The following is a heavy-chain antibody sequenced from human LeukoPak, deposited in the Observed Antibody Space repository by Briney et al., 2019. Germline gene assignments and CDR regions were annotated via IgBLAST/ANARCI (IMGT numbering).Heavy chain of an antibody. CDR3: AREKYCSGGSCPWGDAFDI. D-gene: IGHD2-15*01. CDR2: ISSSSSYI. CDR1: GFTFSSYS. Sequence: GGSLRLSCAASGFTFSSYSLNWVRQAPGKGLEWVSSISSSSSYIYYADSVKGRFTISRDNAKNSLYLQMNSLRAEDTAVYYCAREKYCSGGSCPWGDAFDIWGQGTMVTVSS. V-gene: IGHV3-21*01. J-gene: IGHJ3*02.